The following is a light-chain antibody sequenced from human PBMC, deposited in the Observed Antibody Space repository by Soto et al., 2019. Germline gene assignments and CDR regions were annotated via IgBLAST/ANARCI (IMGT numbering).Light chain of an antibody. Sequence: QSALTQPASVSGSPGQSITISCTGTSSDVGSYNLVSWYQQYPGKVPKLMIYEDSKRPSGVSNRFSGSKSGNTASLTISGLQAEDEADYYCCSYVGSSTVVFGGGTKLTVL. CDR2: EDS. J-gene: IGLJ2*01. CDR1: SSDVGSYNL. V-gene: IGLV2-23*01. CDR3: CSYVGSSTVV.